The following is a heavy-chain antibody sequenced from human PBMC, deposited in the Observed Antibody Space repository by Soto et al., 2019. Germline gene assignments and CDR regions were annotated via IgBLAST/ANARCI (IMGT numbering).Heavy chain of an antibody. V-gene: IGHV1-58*02. D-gene: IGHD3-10*01. Sequence: QMQLVRSGPELKKPGTSVKVSCKASGFIFTSSAIQWVRQARGQRLEWIGWIVVGSGSTNYAQKFQERVTITRDMSTSTAYMELSSLRSDDTAVYYCAARGGSGRYDYWGQGTLVTVSS. CDR1: GFIFTSSA. J-gene: IGHJ4*02. CDR3: AARGGSGRYDY. CDR2: IVVGSGST.